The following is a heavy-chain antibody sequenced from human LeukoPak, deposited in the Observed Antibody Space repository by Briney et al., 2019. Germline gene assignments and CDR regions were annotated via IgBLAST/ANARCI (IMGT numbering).Heavy chain of an antibody. J-gene: IGHJ3*02. CDR3: ASGKTNYDISKAAFDI. Sequence: SETLSLTCTVSSGSISSYFWSWVRQPPGKGLEWIGYIYYSGSTNYNPSLKSRVTISVDTSKNQFTLKLSSVTAADTAVYYCASGKTNYDISKAAFDIWGQGTMVTVSS. CDR2: IYYSGST. CDR1: SGSISSYF. V-gene: IGHV4-59*01. D-gene: IGHD3-22*01.